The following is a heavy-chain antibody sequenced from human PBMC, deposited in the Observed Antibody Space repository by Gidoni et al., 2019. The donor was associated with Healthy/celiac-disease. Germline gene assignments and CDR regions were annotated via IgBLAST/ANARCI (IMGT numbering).Heavy chain of an antibody. CDR2: IRSKAYGGTT. V-gene: IGHV3-49*03. CDR3: TRDREAVAATPLYYFDY. J-gene: IGHJ4*02. D-gene: IGHD6-19*01. CDR1: GFSCGDSA. Sequence: EVQLVESGAGLVQPGRSLRLSCTTSGFSCGDSAMSWFRQAPGKGLGWVGFIRSKAYGGTTEYAGSVKGRFTISRDDSKSIAYLQMNSLKTEDTAVFYCTRDREAVAATPLYYFDYWGQGTLVTVSS.